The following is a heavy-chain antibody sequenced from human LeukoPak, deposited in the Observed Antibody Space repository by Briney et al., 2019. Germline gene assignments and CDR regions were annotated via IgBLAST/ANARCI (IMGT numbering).Heavy chain of an antibody. J-gene: IGHJ6*02. D-gene: IGHD2-2*01. CDR1: GYTFTSYG. V-gene: IGHV1-18*01. Sequence: ASVKVSCKASGYTFTSYGISWVRQAPGQGLEWMGWISAYNGNTNYAQKLQGRVTMTTDASTSTAYMELRSLRSDDTAVYYCARDGWGSSTSCTYYYGMDVWGQGTTVTVSS. CDR3: ARDGWGSSTSCTYYYGMDV. CDR2: ISAYNGNT.